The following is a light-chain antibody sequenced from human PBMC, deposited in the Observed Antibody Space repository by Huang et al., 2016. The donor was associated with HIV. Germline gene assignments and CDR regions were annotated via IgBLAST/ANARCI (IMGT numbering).Light chain of an antibody. Sequence: EIVMTQSPATLSVSPGERATLSCRASQSISSDLAWYQQKPGQAPRRLIYGASTRATGIPARFSGSGSGTEFTLTISGLQSEDFAVYYCQQYNNWPPMTFGQGTKVEIK. CDR3: QQYNNWPPMT. J-gene: IGKJ1*01. CDR2: GAS. CDR1: QSISSD. V-gene: IGKV3-15*01.